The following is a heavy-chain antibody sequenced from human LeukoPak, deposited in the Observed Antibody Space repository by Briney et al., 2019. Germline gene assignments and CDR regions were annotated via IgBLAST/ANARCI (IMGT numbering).Heavy chain of an antibody. D-gene: IGHD1-26*01. Sequence: GGSLRLSCAASGFTFSSYAMSWVRQAPGKGLEWVSAISGSGGSTYYADSVKGRFTMSRDNAKNSLYLQMNSLRAEDTAVYYCARKLSGCYFDYWGQGTLVTVSS. CDR2: ISGSGGST. CDR3: ARKLSGCYFDY. CDR1: GFTFSSYA. V-gene: IGHV3-23*01. J-gene: IGHJ4*02.